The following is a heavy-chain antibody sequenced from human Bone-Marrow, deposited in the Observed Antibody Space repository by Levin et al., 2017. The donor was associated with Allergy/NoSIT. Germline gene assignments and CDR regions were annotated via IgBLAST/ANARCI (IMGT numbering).Heavy chain of an antibody. CDR1: GDSISNTDYH. J-gene: IGHJ6*02. D-gene: IGHD1-14*01. V-gene: IGHV4-30-4*01. CDR2: LYNSGDT. CDR3: ARTGPYYYGMDV. Sequence: LRLSCTVSGDSISNTDYHWDWVRQTPGKGLEWIGYLYNSGDTKYNPFLEGRVTISSDTSKNQFSLRLDSLTAADTAVYFCARTGPYYYGMDVWGQGTTVFVSS.